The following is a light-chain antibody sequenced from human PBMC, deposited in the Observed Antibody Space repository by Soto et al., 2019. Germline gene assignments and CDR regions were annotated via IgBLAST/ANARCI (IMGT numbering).Light chain of an antibody. CDR1: SSDVGSYIY. CDR2: DVS. Sequence: QSALTQPASVSGSPGQSITIPCTGTSSDVGSYIYVSWYQHHPGKAPKLMIYDVSNRPSGVSNRFSGSKSGNTASLTISGLQAEDEAEYYCVSYTTFSSYVFGTGTKLTVL. V-gene: IGLV2-14*01. CDR3: VSYTTFSSYV. J-gene: IGLJ1*01.